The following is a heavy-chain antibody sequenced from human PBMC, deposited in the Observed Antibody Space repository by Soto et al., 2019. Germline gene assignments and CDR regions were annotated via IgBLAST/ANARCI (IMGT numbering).Heavy chain of an antibody. J-gene: IGHJ4*02. D-gene: IGHD3-16*01. CDR2: AYYSGDT. V-gene: IGHV4-59*01. CDR1: GGSISRYY. Sequence: ASETLSLTCSVSGGSISRYYWSWIRQPPGKGLEWIGYAYYSGDTGYNPSLKSRVTMAVDTSKSQVSLKLSSVTAADTAVYYCARGLGDMGYYFDYWGQGTLVTVSS. CDR3: ARGLGDMGYYFDY.